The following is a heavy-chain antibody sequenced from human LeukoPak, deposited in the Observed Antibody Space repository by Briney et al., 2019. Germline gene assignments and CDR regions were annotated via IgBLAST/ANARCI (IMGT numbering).Heavy chain of an antibody. D-gene: IGHD4-17*01. CDR1: GYSFTSYW. CDR3: ARSLDYVLNWFDP. Sequence: GESLKISCKGSGYSFTSYWIGWVRQMPGKGLEWMGIIYPGDSDSRYSPSFQGQVTISADKSISTAYLQWSSLKASDTAMYYCARSLDYVLNWFDPWGQGTLVTVSS. CDR2: IYPGDSDS. J-gene: IGHJ5*02. V-gene: IGHV5-51*01.